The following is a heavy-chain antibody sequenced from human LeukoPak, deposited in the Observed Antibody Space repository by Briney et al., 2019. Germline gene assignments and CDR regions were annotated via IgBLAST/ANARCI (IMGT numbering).Heavy chain of an antibody. CDR2: IYSGGST. D-gene: IGHD3-10*01. J-gene: IGHJ4*02. V-gene: IGHV3-66*01. Sequence: PGGSLRLSCAASGFTVSSNYMSWVRQAPGKGLEWVSVIYSGGSTYYADSMKGRFTISRDNSKNTLFLQMNSLRAEDTAVYYCARDRYYGSGSANWGQGTLVTVSS. CDR1: GFTVSSNY. CDR3: ARDRYYGSGSAN.